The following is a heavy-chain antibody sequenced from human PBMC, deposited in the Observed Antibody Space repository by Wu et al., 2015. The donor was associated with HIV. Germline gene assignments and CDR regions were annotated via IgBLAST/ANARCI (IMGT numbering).Heavy chain of an antibody. Sequence: QVQLVQSGAEVKKPGASVKVSCKASGYTFTSYGISWVRQAPGQGLEWMGWISAYNGNTNYAQKLQGRVTMTTDTSTSTAYMELRSLRSEDTAVYYCARARMGWYSKDYYYGMDVVGPRGPRSPSP. CDR3: ARARMGWYSKDYYYGMDV. V-gene: IGHV1-18*01. CDR2: ISAYNGNT. CDR1: GYTFTSYG. D-gene: IGHD2-15*01. J-gene: IGHJ6*02.